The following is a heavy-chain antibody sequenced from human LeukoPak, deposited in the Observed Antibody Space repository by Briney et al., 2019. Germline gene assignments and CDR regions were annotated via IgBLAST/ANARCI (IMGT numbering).Heavy chain of an antibody. CDR3: ARAGESYYVDY. Sequence: GASVKVSCKASGGTFSSYAISWVRQAPGQGLEWMGGIIPIFGTANYAQKFQGRVTITADESTSTAYMELRSLRSDDTAVYYCARAGESYYVDYWGQGTLVTVSS. D-gene: IGHD3-16*01. CDR1: GGTFSSYA. J-gene: IGHJ4*02. CDR2: IIPIFGTA. V-gene: IGHV1-69*13.